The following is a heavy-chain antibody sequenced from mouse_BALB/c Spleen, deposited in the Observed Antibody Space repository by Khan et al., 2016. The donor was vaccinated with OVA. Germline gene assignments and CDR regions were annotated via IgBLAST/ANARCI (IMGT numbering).Heavy chain of an antibody. V-gene: IGHV6-6*02. D-gene: IGHD6-1*01. J-gene: IGHJ2*01. CDR1: GFTFSNYW. CDR3: THERDSAY. CDR2: IRLKSNNYAT. Sequence: EVKLEESGGGLVQPGGSMKLSCAASGFTFSNYWMNWVRQSPEKGLEWVAEIRLKSNNYATHYAEYGKGRFTIARDESKSSVYLQMNNLRSEDTSIYYCTHERDSAYWGQATTLTVSS.